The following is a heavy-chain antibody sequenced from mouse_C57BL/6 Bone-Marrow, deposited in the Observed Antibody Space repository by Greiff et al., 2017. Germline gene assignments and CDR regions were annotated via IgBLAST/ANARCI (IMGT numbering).Heavy chain of an antibody. CDR2: IYPGSGST. CDR1: GYTFTSYW. V-gene: IGHV1-55*01. J-gene: IGHJ2*01. CDR3: AREGDGYYGYYFDY. D-gene: IGHD2-3*01. Sequence: QVQLQQPGAELVKPGASVKMSCKASGYTFTSYWITWVKQRPGQGLEWIGDIYPGSGSTNYNEKFKSKATLAVDTSSSTAYMQLSSLTSEDSAVYYCAREGDGYYGYYFDYWGQGTTLTVSS.